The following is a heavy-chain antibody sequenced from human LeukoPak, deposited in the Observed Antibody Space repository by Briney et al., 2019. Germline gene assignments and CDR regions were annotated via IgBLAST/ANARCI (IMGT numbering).Heavy chain of an antibody. J-gene: IGHJ5*02. V-gene: IGHV1-3*01. CDR1: GYTFTSYA. CDR3: ARDRGGSGNYWKPPQSNWFDP. D-gene: IGHD3-10*01. CDR2: INAGNGNT. Sequence: GASVKVSCKASGYTFTSYAMHWVRQAPGQRLEWMGWINAGNGNTKYSQKFQGRVTITRDTSASTDYMELSSLRSEDTAVYYCARDRGGSGNYWKPPQSNWFDPWGQGTLVTVSS.